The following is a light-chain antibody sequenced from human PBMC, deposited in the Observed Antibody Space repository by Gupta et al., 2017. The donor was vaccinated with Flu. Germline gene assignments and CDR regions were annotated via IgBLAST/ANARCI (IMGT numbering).Light chain of an antibody. CDR2: DNN. Sequence: QSVLTHPPSVSAAPGQKVTIPRSGDRSIFGSNFLSWYQQVPGTATHLLIYDNNKRPSGTPERFSGSKSATSATLDITGLQTGDEDDYYCGTWDSTRSAGGIFGGGTKLTVL. J-gene: IGLJ2*01. CDR3: GTWDSTRSAGGI. V-gene: IGLV1-51*01. CDR1: RSIFGSNF.